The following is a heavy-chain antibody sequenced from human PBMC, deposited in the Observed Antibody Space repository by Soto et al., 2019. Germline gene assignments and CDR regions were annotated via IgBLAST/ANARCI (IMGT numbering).Heavy chain of an antibody. V-gene: IGHV2-70*04. J-gene: IGHJ4*02. CDR2: IDWDDDK. D-gene: IGHD2-15*01. CDR3: ARMFRCSGGTCPFDY. CDR1: GFSLSTSGMR. Sequence: SGPTLVNPTHTLTLTCTSSGFSLSTSGMRVSWIRQPPGKALEWLARIDWDDDKFYNTSLKTRLTISKDSSKNQVVLTMTNMDPVDTATYYCARMFRCSGGTCPFDYWGQGALVTVSS.